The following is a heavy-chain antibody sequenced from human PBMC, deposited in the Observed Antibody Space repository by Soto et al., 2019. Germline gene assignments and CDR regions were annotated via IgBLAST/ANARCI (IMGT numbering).Heavy chain of an antibody. D-gene: IGHD1-7*01. J-gene: IGHJ4*02. V-gene: IGHV3-7*01. CDR1: GFTFRSYW. Sequence: PGGSLRLSCVASGFTFRSYWMRWVRQAPGKGLEWAANIKHDGSEKHYLVSVKGRFTISKDNAKNSLYLQMNSLRAEDTAVYYCARVRGVTGTTYYFDSWGQGP. CDR2: IKHDGSEK. CDR3: ARVRGVTGTTYYFDS.